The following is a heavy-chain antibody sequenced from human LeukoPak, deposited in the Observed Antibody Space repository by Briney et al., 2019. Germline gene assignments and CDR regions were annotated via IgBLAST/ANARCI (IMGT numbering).Heavy chain of an antibody. Sequence: PSGTLSLTCAVSGGSISSSNWWSWVRQPPEKGLEWIGEIYHSGSTNYNPSLKSRVTISVDKSKNQFSQKLSSVTAADTAVYYCARVEGYSSSWYGSVGSAFDPWGQGTLVTVSS. CDR3: ARVEGYSSSWYGSVGSAFDP. CDR1: GGSISSSNW. D-gene: IGHD6-13*01. J-gene: IGHJ5*02. CDR2: IYHSGST. V-gene: IGHV4-4*02.